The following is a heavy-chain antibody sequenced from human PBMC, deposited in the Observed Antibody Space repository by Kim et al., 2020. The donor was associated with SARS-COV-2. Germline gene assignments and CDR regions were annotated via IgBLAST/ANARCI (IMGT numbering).Heavy chain of an antibody. V-gene: IGHV4-34*01. CDR2: INHSGST. D-gene: IGHD6-19*01. CDR3: ARGGRQWLVRPSFYYFDY. J-gene: IGHJ4*02. Sequence: SETLSLTCAVYGGSFSGYYWSWIRQPPGKGLEWIGEINHSGSTNYNPSLKSRVTISVDTSKNQFSLKLSSVTAADTAVYYCARGGRQWLVRPSFYYFDYWGQGTLVTVSS. CDR1: GGSFSGYY.